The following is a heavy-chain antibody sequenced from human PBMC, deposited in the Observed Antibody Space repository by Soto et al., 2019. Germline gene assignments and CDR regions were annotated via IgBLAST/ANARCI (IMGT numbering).Heavy chain of an antibody. Sequence: QVQLQQSGPGLVKPSQTLSLTCAISGDSVSSNDAVWNWIRQSPSRGLEWLGRTYYRSIWQTEYAVSVKGRMTSNPDASKNHFSLQLNSVTPVDTATYSCARLVGNSWLDHWGQGTLVTVSA. J-gene: IGHJ5*02. CDR2: TYYRSIWQT. CDR1: GDSVSSNDAV. D-gene: IGHD6-6*01. CDR3: ARLVGNSWLDH. V-gene: IGHV6-1*01.